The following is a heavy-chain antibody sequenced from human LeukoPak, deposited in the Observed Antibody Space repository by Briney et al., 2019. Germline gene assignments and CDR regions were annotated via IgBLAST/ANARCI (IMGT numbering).Heavy chain of an antibody. CDR3: ARDLGSGSLHY. CDR1: GYTFTSYA. Sequence: ASVKVSCKASGYTFTSYAIHWVRQAPGQRLEWLGWINTGNGDTRYSQTFQGRITITSYTSASTAYMELSSLRSEDTAVYYCARDLGSGSLHYWGQGTLVTVSS. V-gene: IGHV1-3*04. D-gene: IGHD1-26*01. J-gene: IGHJ4*02. CDR2: INTGNGDT.